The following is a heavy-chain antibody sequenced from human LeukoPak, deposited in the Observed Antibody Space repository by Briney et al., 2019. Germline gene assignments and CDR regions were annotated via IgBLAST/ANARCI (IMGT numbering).Heavy chain of an antibody. D-gene: IGHD4-17*01. V-gene: IGHV4-61*01. Sequence: PSETLSLTCTVSGGSVSSGSYYWGWIRQPPGKGLEWIGYIYYSGSTNYNPSLKSRVTISVDTSKNQFSPKLSSVTAADTAVYYCARAVYGDYPPYYGMDVWGQGTTVTVSS. CDR3: ARAVYGDYPPYYGMDV. J-gene: IGHJ6*02. CDR1: GGSVSSGSYY. CDR2: IYYSGST.